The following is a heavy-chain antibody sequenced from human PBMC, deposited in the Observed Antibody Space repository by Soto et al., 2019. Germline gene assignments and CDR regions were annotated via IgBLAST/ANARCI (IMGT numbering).Heavy chain of an antibody. V-gene: IGHV3-23*01. D-gene: IGHD6-19*01. CDR2: ISGSGGDT. Sequence: GGSLRLSCAASGFTFSSYAMSWVRQAPGKGLEWASAISGSGGDTYYADSVKGRFTISRDNSKNTLYLQMNSLRAEDTAVYYCAKDLRVMIAVADHFDYWGQGTLVTVSS. CDR3: AKDLRVMIAVADHFDY. CDR1: GFTFSSYA. J-gene: IGHJ4*02.